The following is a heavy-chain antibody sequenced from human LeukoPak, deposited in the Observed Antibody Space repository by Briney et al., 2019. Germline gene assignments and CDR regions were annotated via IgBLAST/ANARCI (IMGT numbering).Heavy chain of an antibody. J-gene: IGHJ4*02. CDR2: SRNKASSYTT. V-gene: IGHV3-72*01. CDR1: GFKFSDHY. D-gene: IGHD6-13*01. CDR3: KSAGRDFDY. Sequence: GGSQRLSCAASGFKFSDHYIDWVRQAPGKGLEWVGRSRNKASSYTTEYAASVEGRFTISRDVSESSLYLQMNSLRTEDTAVYYCKSAGRDFDYWGQGTLVTVSS.